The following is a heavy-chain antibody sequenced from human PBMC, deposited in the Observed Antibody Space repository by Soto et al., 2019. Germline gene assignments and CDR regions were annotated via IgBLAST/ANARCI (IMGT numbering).Heavy chain of an antibody. V-gene: IGHV4-39*01. D-gene: IGHD6-13*01. J-gene: IGHJ5*02. CDR3: ARREREAGTEGWFDP. CDR1: GGSISSSSFH. CDR2: IYYSGST. Sequence: PSETLSLTCTVSGGSISSSSFHWGWIRQPPGKGLEWIGSIYYSGSTYYSPSLKSRVTISVDTSKNQFSLKLSSVTAADTAVYYCARREREAGTEGWFDPWVQGTLVT.